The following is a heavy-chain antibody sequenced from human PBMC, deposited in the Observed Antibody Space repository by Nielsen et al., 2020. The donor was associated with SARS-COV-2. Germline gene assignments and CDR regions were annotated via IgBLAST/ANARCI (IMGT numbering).Heavy chain of an antibody. CDR3: AKEACNGYDFDYFDY. D-gene: IGHD3/OR15-3a*01. V-gene: IGHV3-23*01. Sequence: GGSLRLSCAASGFTLSPYAVSWVRQTPGKGLEWVSAITGTRGVTYYADSVKGRFTISRDTSKNTLYLQMNSLRVEDTAVYYCAKEACNGYDFDYFDYWGQGTLVTVSS. J-gene: IGHJ4*02. CDR1: GFTLSPYA. CDR2: ITGTRGVT.